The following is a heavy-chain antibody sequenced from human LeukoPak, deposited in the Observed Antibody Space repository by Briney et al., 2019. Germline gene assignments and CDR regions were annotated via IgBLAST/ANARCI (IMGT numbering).Heavy chain of an antibody. CDR2: INPSSGGA. J-gene: IGHJ4*02. Sequence: ASVKVSCKASGYTFTGYYMHWVRQAPGQGLEWMGWINPSSGGANYAQNFQGRVTMTRDKSISTAYMELSSLRSDDTAVYYCARDYGSGIAWGQGTLVTVSS. CDR3: ARDYGSGIA. D-gene: IGHD3-10*01. CDR1: GYTFTGYY. V-gene: IGHV1-2*02.